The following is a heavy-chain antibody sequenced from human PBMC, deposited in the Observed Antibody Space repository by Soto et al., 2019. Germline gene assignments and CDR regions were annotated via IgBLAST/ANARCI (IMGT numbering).Heavy chain of an antibody. J-gene: IGHJ5*02. Sequence: XXTLSLPFTVSGGSISSYYWRWILQPPGKGLEWIGYIYYSGSTNYNPSLKSRVTISVDTSKNQFSLKLSSVTAADTDVYYCARGSFLIFGVVTYNWFDPWGQGTLVTVSS. CDR2: IYYSGST. D-gene: IGHD3-3*01. V-gene: IGHV4-59*01. CDR3: ARGSFLIFGVVTYNWFDP. CDR1: GGSISSYY.